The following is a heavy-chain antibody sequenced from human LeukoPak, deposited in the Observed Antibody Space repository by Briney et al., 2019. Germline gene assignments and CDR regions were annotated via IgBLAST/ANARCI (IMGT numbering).Heavy chain of an antibody. D-gene: IGHD4-23*01. CDR2: ISAYNGNT. Sequence: GASVKVSCKVSGYTLTELSMHWVRQAPGQGLEWMGWISAYNGNTNYAQKLQGRVTMTTDTSTSTAYMELRSLRSDDTAVYYCARVATSGGNSATDAFDIWGQGTMVTVSS. CDR3: ARVATSGGNSATDAFDI. J-gene: IGHJ3*02. CDR1: GYTLTELS. V-gene: IGHV1-18*01.